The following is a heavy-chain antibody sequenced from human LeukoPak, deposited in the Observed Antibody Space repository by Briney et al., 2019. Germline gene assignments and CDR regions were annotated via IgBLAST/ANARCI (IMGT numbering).Heavy chain of an antibody. J-gene: IGHJ4*02. CDR3: ARASSSYLDY. D-gene: IGHD6-13*01. V-gene: IGHV4-61*02. CDR2: IYTSGST. Sequence: SETLSLTCTVSGGSISSDNYYWSWIRQPAGKGLEWIGRIYTSGSTNYNPSLKSRVTISVDKSKNQFSLKLSSVTAADTAVYYCARASSSYLDYWGQGTLVTVSS. CDR1: GGSISSDNYY.